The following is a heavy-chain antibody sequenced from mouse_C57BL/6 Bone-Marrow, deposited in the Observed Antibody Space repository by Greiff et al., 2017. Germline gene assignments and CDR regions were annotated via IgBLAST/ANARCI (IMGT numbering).Heavy chain of an antibody. CDR2: ISNLAYSI. V-gene: IGHV5-15*01. CDR1: GFTFSDYG. CDR3: ARPYDYDWAMDY. Sequence: EVHLVEPGGGLVQPGGSLKLSCAASGFTFSDYGMAWVRQAPRKGPEWVAFISNLAYSIYYADTVTGRFTISRENAKNTLYLEMSSLRSEDTAMYDCARPYDYDWAMDYWGQGTSVTVSS. D-gene: IGHD2-4*01. J-gene: IGHJ4*01.